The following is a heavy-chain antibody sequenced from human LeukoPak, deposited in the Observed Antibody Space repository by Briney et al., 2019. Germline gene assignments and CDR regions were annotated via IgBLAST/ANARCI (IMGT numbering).Heavy chain of an antibody. D-gene: IGHD6-13*01. Sequence: ETLSLTCTVSGGSISSGGYYWSWVRQAPGKGLEWVSAISGSGGSTYYADSVKGRFTISRDNSKNTLYLQMNSLRAEDTAVYYCAKDRIGLYSSSGYDAFDIWGQGTMVTVSS. CDR2: ISGSGGST. CDR3: AKDRIGLYSSSGYDAFDI. V-gene: IGHV3-23*01. CDR1: GGSISSGGYY. J-gene: IGHJ3*02.